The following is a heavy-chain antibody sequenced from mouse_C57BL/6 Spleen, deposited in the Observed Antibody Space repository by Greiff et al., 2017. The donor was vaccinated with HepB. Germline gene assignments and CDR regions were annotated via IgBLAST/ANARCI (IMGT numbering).Heavy chain of an antibody. D-gene: IGHD2-3*01. J-gene: IGHJ2*01. V-gene: IGHV1-53*01. CDR3: ARSRWLLTYYFDY. CDR2: INPSNGGT. Sequence: QVQLQQSGTELVKPGASVKLSCKASGYTFTSYWMHWVKQRPGQGLEWIGNINPSNGGTNYNEKFKSKATLTVDKSSSTAYMQLSSLTSEDSAVYYCARSRWLLTYYFDYWGQGTTLTVSS. CDR1: GYTFTSYW.